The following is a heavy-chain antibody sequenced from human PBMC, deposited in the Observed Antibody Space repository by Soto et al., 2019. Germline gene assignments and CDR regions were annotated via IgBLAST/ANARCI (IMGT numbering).Heavy chain of an antibody. Sequence: GGSLRLSCVASGFSLANYPMNWVRQTPGKGLEWISYSSPRGDTIYYADSVEGRFTISRDNARISLSLHMSSLRDEDSALYYCAKGPHTNVGWPYYFESWGQGVPVT. J-gene: IGHJ4*02. V-gene: IGHV3-48*02. D-gene: IGHD6-19*01. CDR1: GFSLANYP. CDR3: AKGPHTNVGWPYYFES. CDR2: SSPRGDTI.